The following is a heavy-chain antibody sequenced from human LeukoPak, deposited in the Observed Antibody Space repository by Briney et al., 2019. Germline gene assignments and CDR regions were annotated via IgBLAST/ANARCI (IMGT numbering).Heavy chain of an antibody. Sequence: GGSLRLSCEASGFTFSNYGMHWVRQAPGKGLEWVAIIWSDGSNKYYADSVKGRFSISGDNYKNILYLQMNSLRAEDTAVYYCARGQYLYYDSRDCIGVDVWGQGTTVTVSS. CDR3: ARGQYLYYDSRDCIGVDV. CDR1: GFTFSNYG. V-gene: IGHV3-33*01. J-gene: IGHJ6*02. D-gene: IGHD3-22*01. CDR2: IWSDGSNK.